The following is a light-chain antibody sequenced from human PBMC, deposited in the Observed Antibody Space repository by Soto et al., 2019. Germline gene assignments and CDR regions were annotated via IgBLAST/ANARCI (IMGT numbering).Light chain of an antibody. CDR3: QHRGSWRMST. CDR2: DSS. Sequence: ELVLTQSPATLSLSPGESATLSCRASQSVAGYLAWYQQKPGQGPRLLIYDSSTRASGTPARFRGSGSGTAFTLTSRSLGPEDFAIYVCQHRGSWRMSTFGQGTKLQIK. V-gene: IGKV3-11*01. J-gene: IGKJ2*01. CDR1: QSVAGY.